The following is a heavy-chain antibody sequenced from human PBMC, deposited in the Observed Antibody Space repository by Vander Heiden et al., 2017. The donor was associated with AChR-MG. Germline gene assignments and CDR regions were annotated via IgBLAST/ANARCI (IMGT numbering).Heavy chain of an antibody. Sequence: QVQLVQSGAEVKKPGASVKVSCKASGYTFTSYYMHWVRQAPGQGLEWMGIINPRGGSTSYAQKFQGRVTLTRDTSTSTVYMEMSSLRFEDTAVYYCARAAQGIAGYSSSSNWCEPWGQGTLGPVSS. CDR1: GYTFTSYY. CDR2: INPRGGST. J-gene: IGHJ5*02. V-gene: IGHV1-46*03. D-gene: IGHD6-13*01. CDR3: ARAAQGIAGYSSSSNWCEP.